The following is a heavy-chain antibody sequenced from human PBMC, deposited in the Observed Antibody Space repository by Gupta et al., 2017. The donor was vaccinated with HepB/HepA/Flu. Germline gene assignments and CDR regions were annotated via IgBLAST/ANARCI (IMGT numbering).Heavy chain of an antibody. CDR1: GSTFSSHG. V-gene: IGHV3-23*04. CDR3: ARDLYGSGDL. J-gene: IGHJ5*02. CDR2: ILSDYTT. D-gene: IGHD3-10*01. Sequence: EVQLVESGGDLVQPGGSLRLSCSASGSTFSSHGMTWVRQAPGKGLEWVSTILSDYTTYYADSVRGRFTISRDNSKNTLYLQMNSRRVEDTAVYSCARDLYGSGDLWGQGTLVTVSS.